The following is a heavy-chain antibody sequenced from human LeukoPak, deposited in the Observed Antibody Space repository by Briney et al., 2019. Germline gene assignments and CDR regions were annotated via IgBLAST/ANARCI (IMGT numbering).Heavy chain of an antibody. J-gene: IGHJ4*02. D-gene: IGHD3-10*01. CDR3: ARGILWVGELSSLGY. V-gene: IGHV1-3*01. Sequence: ASVKVSCKASGYTFTNYAMHWVRQAPGQRLEWMGWINAGNGNTKYSQKFQDRVTITRDTSASTAYMELSSLKSEDTAVYYCARGILWVGELSSLGYWGQGTLVTVSS. CDR2: INAGNGNT. CDR1: GYTFTNYA.